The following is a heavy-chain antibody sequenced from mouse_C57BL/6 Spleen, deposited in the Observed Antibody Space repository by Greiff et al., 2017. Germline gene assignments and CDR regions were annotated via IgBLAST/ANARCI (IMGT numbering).Heavy chain of an antibody. CDR3: ARWATWDKGDY. V-gene: IGHV1-19*01. CDR1: GYTFTDYY. Sequence: EVQLQQSGPVLVKPGASVKMSCKASGYTFTDYYMNWVKQSHGKSLEWIGVINPYNGGTSYNQKFKGKATLTVDKSSSTAYMELNSLTSEDSAVYYCARWATWDKGDYWGQGTTLTVSS. CDR2: INPYNGGT. D-gene: IGHD4-1*01. J-gene: IGHJ2*01.